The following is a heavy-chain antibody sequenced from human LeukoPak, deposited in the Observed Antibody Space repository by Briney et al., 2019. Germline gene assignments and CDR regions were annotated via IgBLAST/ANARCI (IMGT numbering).Heavy chain of an antibody. J-gene: IGHJ5*02. CDR1: GYTFTGYY. V-gene: IGHV1-2*02. CDR3: ARVSRANSSGYYNNWFDP. D-gene: IGHD3-22*01. CDR2: INPNSGGT. Sequence: GASVKVSCKASGYTFTGYYMHWVRQAPGQGLEWMGWINPNSGGTNYAQKFQGRVTMTRDTSISTAYMELSRLRSDDTAVYYCARVSRANSSGYYNNWFDPWGQGTLVTVSS.